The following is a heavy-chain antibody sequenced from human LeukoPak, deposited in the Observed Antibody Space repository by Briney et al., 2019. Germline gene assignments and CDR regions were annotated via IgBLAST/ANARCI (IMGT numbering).Heavy chain of an antibody. V-gene: IGHV3-33*01. CDR3: ARGGYYDSSGYYPFDP. CDR2: IWYDGSNK. J-gene: IGHJ5*02. CDR1: GFTFSSYG. Sequence: QAGGSLRLSCAASGFTFSSYGMHWVRQAPGKGLGWVAVIWYDGSNKYYADSVKGRFTISRDNSKNTLYLQMNSLRAEDTAVYYCARGGYYDSSGYYPFDPWGQGTLVTVSS. D-gene: IGHD3-22*01.